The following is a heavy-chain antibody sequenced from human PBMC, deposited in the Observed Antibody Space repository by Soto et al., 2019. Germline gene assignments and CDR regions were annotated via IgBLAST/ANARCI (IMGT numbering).Heavy chain of an antibody. V-gene: IGHV3-23*04. CDR1: GFTFSSYA. CDR3: AKGEGWPSYYYYGMDV. J-gene: IGHJ6*02. D-gene: IGHD1-26*01. Sequence: EVQLVESGGGLVQPGGSLRLSCAASGFTFSSYAMSWVRQAPGKGLEWVSAISGSGGSTYYADSVKGRFTISRDNSKNTLYLQMNSLRAEDTAVYYCAKGEGWPSYYYYGMDVWGQGTTVTVSS. CDR2: ISGSGGST.